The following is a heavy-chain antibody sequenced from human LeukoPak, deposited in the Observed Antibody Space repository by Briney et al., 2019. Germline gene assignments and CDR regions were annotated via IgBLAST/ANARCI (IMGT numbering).Heavy chain of an antibody. Sequence: PSETLSLTCAVYGGSFSGYYWSWIHQPPGKGLEWIGEINHSGSTNYNPSLKSRVTISVDTSKNQFSLKLSSVTAADTAVYYCARGPSNLYYYDSSGYETFDYWGQGTLVTVSS. D-gene: IGHD3-22*01. J-gene: IGHJ4*02. CDR3: ARGPSNLYYYDSSGYETFDY. CDR1: GGSFSGYY. V-gene: IGHV4-34*01. CDR2: INHSGST.